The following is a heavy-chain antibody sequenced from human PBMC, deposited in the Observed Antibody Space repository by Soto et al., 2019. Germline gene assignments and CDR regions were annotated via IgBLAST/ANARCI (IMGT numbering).Heavy chain of an antibody. J-gene: IGHJ4*02. CDR1: GFTFSSYA. CDR2: ISGSGGST. D-gene: IGHD5-18*01. V-gene: IGHV3-23*01. CDR3: AKYVSPVDTAMVIY. Sequence: GGSLRLSCAASGFTFSSYAMSWVRQAPGKGLEWVSAISGSGGSTYYADSVKGRFTISRDNSKNTLYLQMNSLRAEDTAVYYCAKYVSPVDTAMVIYWGQGTLVTVSS.